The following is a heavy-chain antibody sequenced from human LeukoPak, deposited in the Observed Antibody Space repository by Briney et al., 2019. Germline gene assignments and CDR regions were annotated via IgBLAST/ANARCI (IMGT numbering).Heavy chain of an antibody. D-gene: IGHD6-13*01. Sequence: SETLSLTCTVSGGSISSFYWSWIRQPPGKGLEWIGYVFYSESTNYNPSLQSRVTISLDTSKNQFSLNLSSVTAADTAVYYCARRGSSWSYFDYWGQGTQVTVSS. CDR2: VFYSEST. CDR1: GGSISSFY. V-gene: IGHV4-59*08. J-gene: IGHJ4*02. CDR3: ARRGSSWSYFDY.